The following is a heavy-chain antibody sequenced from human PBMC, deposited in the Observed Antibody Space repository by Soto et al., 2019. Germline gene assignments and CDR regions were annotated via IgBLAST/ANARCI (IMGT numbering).Heavy chain of an antibody. D-gene: IGHD1-1*01. CDR1: GGYVSSGSYF. J-gene: IGHJ5*02. CDR3: ARMRFGTVPHWFDP. CDR2: IYYSGKT. Sequence: PSETLSLTCSVSSGHVVSGGYVSSGSYFWSWIRRPPGKDLEFIGYIYYSGKTYYNPYLKSRVTMSLDTSKNQFSLNLSSVNTADTAVYYCARMRFGTVPHWFDPWGQGTLVTVSS. V-gene: IGHV4-61*01.